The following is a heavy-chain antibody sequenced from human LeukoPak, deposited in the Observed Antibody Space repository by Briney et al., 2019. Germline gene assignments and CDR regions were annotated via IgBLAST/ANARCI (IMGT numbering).Heavy chain of an antibody. CDR1: GVTFEKHG. J-gene: IGHJ3*01. CDR2: LNWNGGST. D-gene: IGHD1-26*01. Sequence: PGGSLRLSCAASGVTFEKHGMSWVREAPGKGLEWVSGLNWNGGSTGYADSVKGRFTISRDNAKRSLYLQMNSLRAEDTALYYCARGGRYIGLDVWGQGKMVTVSS. V-gene: IGHV3-20*04. CDR3: ARGGRYIGLDV.